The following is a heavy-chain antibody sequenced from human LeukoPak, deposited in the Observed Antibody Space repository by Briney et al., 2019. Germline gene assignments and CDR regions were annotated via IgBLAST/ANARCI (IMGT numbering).Heavy chain of an antibody. CDR2: IKQDGSEK. D-gene: IGHD2-2*01. V-gene: IGHV3-7*01. CDR3: ARVGCTSCSPSYYYYGMDV. J-gene: IGHJ6*02. Sequence: AGGSLRLSCAASGFTFSSYWMSWVRQAPGKGLEWVANIKQDGSEKYYVDSVKGRFTISRDNAKNSLYLQMNSLRAEDTAVYYCARVGCTSCSPSYYYYGMDVWGQGTTVTVSS. CDR1: GFTFSSYW.